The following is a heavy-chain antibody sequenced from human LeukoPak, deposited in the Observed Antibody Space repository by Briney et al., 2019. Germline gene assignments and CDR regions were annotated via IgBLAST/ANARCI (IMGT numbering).Heavy chain of an antibody. J-gene: IGHJ4*02. CDR1: GGSISSYY. Sequence: SETLSLTCTVSGGSISSYYWSWIRQPAGKGLEWIGRIYTSGSTNYNPSLKSRVTISVDRSKNQFSLKLSSVTAADTAVYYCARDQNYYDSSGYYSWGQGTLVTVSS. V-gene: IGHV4-4*07. D-gene: IGHD3-22*01. CDR3: ARDQNYYDSSGYYS. CDR2: IYTSGST.